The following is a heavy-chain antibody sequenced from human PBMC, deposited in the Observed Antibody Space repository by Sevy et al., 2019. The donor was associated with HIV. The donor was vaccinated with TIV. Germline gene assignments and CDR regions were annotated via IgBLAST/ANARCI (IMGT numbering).Heavy chain of an antibody. CDR2: INWNGGST. Sequence: GGSLRLSCAASGFTFDDYGMSWVRQAPGKGLEWVSGINWNGGSTGYADSVKGRFTMSRDNAKNSLYLQMNSLRAEDTALYYCARGSGSDYYYYYGMDVWGQGTTVTVSS. CDR3: ARGSGSDYYYYYGMDV. V-gene: IGHV3-20*04. J-gene: IGHJ6*02. CDR1: GFTFDDYG. D-gene: IGHD1-26*01.